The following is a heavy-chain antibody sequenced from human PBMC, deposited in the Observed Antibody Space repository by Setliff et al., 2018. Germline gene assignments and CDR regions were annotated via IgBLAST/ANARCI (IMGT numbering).Heavy chain of an antibody. CDR3: ARMSGFQYIDV. CDR2: INHSGST. Sequence: SETLSLTCTVSGESIRSNNWWNWVRQPPGKGLEWIGEINHSGSTNYNPSLKSRVSISVDTSKNQFSLKLTSVTAEDTAVYYCARMSGFQYIDVWGNGTTVTVSS. V-gene: IGHV4-4*02. CDR1: GESIRSNNW. J-gene: IGHJ6*03. D-gene: IGHD3-3*01.